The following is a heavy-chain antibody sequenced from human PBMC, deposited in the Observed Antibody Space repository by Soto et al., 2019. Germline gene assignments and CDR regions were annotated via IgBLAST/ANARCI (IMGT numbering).Heavy chain of an antibody. CDR3: ARAARKYYYGSGSYDY. D-gene: IGHD3-10*01. J-gene: IGHJ4*02. CDR1: GGSISSGGYY. V-gene: IGHV4-31*03. CDR2: IYYSGST. Sequence: SETLSLTCTVSGGSISSGGYYWSWIRQHPGKGLEWIGYIYYSGSTYYNPSLKSRVTISVDTSKNQFSLKLSSVTAADTAVFYCARAARKYYYGSGSYDYWGQGTLVTVSS.